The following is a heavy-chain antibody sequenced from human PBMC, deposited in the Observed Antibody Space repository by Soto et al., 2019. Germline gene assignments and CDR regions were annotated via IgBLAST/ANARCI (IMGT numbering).Heavy chain of an antibody. Sequence: QVQLQESGPGLVKPSWTLSLTCAVSGGSISSSYWWNWVRQTPRGGLEWIGNIYHGGTTNYNPSLAYRVTTSVDKSQNPFCLKLTSVTAADTAVYYCVSSLNYDFSTDGGRHFSLYYLGRGILATVSS. CDR1: GGSISSSYW. CDR2: IYHGGTT. V-gene: IGHV4-4*02. D-gene: IGHD3-3*01. J-gene: IGHJ4*02. CDR3: VSSLNYDFSTDGGRHFSLYY.